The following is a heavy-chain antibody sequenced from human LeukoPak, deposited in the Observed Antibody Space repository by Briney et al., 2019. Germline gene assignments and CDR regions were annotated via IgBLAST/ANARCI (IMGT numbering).Heavy chain of an antibody. Sequence: GGSLRLSCAASGFTVSSNYMSWVRQAPGKGLEWVSIIYSGGSTFYADSVKGRFTISRDNSKNTLYLQMNSLRAEDTAVYYCARDLYRIVVVPHYFDYWGQGTLVTVSS. CDR3: ARDLYRIVVVPHYFDY. V-gene: IGHV3-53*01. CDR1: GFTVSSNY. J-gene: IGHJ4*02. CDR2: IYSGGST. D-gene: IGHD3-22*01.